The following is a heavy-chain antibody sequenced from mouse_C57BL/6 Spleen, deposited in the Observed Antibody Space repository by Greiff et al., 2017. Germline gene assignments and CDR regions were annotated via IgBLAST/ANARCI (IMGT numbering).Heavy chain of an antibody. V-gene: IGHV1-82*01. CDR1: GYAFSSSW. CDR3: ARSEYSNFAY. J-gene: IGHJ3*01. D-gene: IGHD2-5*01. Sequence: VQLQQSGPELVKPGASVKISCKASGYAFSSSWMNWVKQRPGKGLEWIGRIYPGDGDTNYNGKFKGKATLTADKSSSTAYMQLSSLTSEDSAVYFCARSEYSNFAYWGQGTLVTVSA. CDR2: IYPGDGDT.